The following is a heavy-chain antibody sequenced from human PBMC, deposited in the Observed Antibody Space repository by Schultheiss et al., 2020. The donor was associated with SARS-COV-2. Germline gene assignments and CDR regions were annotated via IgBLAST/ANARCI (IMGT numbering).Heavy chain of an antibody. J-gene: IGHJ3*02. CDR1: GFTFSSYS. V-gene: IGHV3-21*01. CDR2: ISSSSYI. Sequence: GGSLRLSCAASGFTFSSYSMNWVRQAPGKGLEWVSSISSSSYIYYADSVKGRFTISRDNAKNSLYLQMNSLRAEDTAVYYCARGRYYYDSSGYHDAFDIWGQGTMVTVSS. D-gene: IGHD3-22*01. CDR3: ARGRYYYDSSGYHDAFDI.